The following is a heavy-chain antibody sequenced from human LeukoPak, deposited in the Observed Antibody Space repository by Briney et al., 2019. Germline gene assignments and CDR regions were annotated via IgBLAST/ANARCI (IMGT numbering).Heavy chain of an antibody. J-gene: IGHJ3*02. Sequence: PSETLSLTCTVSGGSISSYYWSWIRQPPGKGLEWIGYIYYSGSTNYNPSLKSRVTISVDTSKNQFSLKLSSVTAADTAVCYCARVKGIAAAGAPFDIWGQGTMVTVSS. CDR2: IYYSGST. D-gene: IGHD6-13*01. CDR3: ARVKGIAAAGAPFDI. V-gene: IGHV4-59*01. CDR1: GGSISSYY.